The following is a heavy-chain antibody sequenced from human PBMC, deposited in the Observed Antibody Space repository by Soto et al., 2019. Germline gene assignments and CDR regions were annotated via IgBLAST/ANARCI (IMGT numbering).Heavy chain of an antibody. V-gene: IGHV1-2*04. CDR3: ARMGIAVAGNYFDY. D-gene: IGHD6-19*01. Sequence: ASVKVSCKASGYTFTGYYMHWVRQAPGQGLGWMGWINPNSGGTNYAQKFQGWVTMTRDTSISTAYMELSRLRSDDTAVYYCARMGIAVAGNYFDYWGQGTLVTVSS. CDR1: GYTFTGYY. CDR2: INPNSGGT. J-gene: IGHJ4*02.